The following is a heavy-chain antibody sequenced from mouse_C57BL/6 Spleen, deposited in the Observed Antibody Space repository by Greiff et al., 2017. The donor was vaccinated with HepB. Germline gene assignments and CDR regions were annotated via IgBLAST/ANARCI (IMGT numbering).Heavy chain of an antibody. V-gene: IGHV5-12*01. CDR2: ISNGGGST. D-gene: IGHD1-1*01. CDR3: AVKYYGNAMDY. CDR1: GFTFSDYY. J-gene: IGHJ4*01. Sequence: EVKVVESGGGLVQPGGSLKLSCAASGFTFSDYYMYWVRQTPEKRLEWVAYISNGGGSTYYPDTVKGRFTISRDNAKNTLYLQMSRLKSEDTAMYYCAVKYYGNAMDYWGQGTSVTVSS.